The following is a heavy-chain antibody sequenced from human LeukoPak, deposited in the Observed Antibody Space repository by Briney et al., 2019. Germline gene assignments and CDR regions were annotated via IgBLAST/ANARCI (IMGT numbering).Heavy chain of an antibody. V-gene: IGHV3-48*03. J-gene: IGHJ4*02. CDR3: ATKTVQYYYDSSGYNANDY. Sequence: GGSLRLSCAASGFTFSSYEMNWVRQAPGKGLEWVSYISSSGGTIYYADSVKGRFTISRDNAKNSLYLQMNSLRAEDTAVYYCATKTVQYYYDSSGYNANDYWGQGTLVTVSS. CDR1: GFTFSSYE. CDR2: ISSSGGTI. D-gene: IGHD3-22*01.